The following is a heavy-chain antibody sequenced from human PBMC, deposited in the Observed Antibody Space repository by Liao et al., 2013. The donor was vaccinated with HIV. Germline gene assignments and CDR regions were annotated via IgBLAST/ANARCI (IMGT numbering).Heavy chain of an antibody. J-gene: IGHJ4*02. CDR2: ISTSGST. CDR3: VRDIRGGEQIDY. V-gene: IGHV4-4*07. D-gene: IGHD3-16*01. Sequence: QVQLQESGPGLVKPSETLSLTCTVSGGSISSYYWSWIRQPAGKGLEWIGRISTSGSTNYNPSLKSRVTMSLDTSKNQFSLKLRSVTAADTAVYYCVRDIRGGEQIDYWGQGTLVTVSS. CDR1: GGSISSYY.